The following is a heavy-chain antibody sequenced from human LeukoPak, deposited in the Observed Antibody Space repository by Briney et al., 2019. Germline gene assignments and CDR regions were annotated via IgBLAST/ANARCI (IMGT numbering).Heavy chain of an antibody. J-gene: IGHJ4*02. V-gene: IGHV3-66*02. D-gene: IGHD6-19*01. Sequence: GGSLRLSCAASGFTVSSNYMSWVRQAPGKGVEGVSVIYSGGSTYYADSVKGRFTISRDNSKNTLYLQMNSLRAEDTAVYYCARVRPGGIAVAGTMYYWGQGTLVTVSS. CDR1: GFTVSSNY. CDR3: ARVRPGGIAVAGTMYY. CDR2: IYSGGST.